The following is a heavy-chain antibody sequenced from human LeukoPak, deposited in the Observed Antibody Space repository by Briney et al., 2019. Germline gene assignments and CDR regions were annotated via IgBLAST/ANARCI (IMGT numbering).Heavy chain of an antibody. D-gene: IGHD6-13*01. CDR1: GYTFTSYA. CDR3: ARDFGQQYDY. Sequence: EASVKVSCKASGYTFTSYAMNWVRQAPGQGLEWMGSINTNTGNPTYAQAFTVRFVFSLDTSLSTAYLQISSLKAEDTAVYYCARDFGQQYDYWGQGTLVTVSS. J-gene: IGHJ4*02. CDR2: INTNTGNP. V-gene: IGHV7-4-1*02.